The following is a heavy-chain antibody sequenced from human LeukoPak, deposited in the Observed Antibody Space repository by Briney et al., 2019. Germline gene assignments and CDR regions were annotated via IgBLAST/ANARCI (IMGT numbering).Heavy chain of an antibody. J-gene: IGHJ4*02. D-gene: IGHD4-11*01. CDR1: GFTFSSYA. V-gene: IGHV3-30-3*01. Sequence: GGSLRLSCAASGFTFSSYAMHWVRQAPGKGLEWVAVISYDGSNKYYADSVKGRFTISRDNSNTTLYLQMNSLRAEDTAVYYCAKLTTSWGQGTLVTVSS. CDR3: AKLTTS. CDR2: ISYDGSNK.